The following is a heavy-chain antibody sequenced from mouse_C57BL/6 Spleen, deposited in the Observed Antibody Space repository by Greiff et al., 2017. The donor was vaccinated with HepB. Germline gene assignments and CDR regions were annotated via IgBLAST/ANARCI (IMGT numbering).Heavy chain of an antibody. CDR3: ARHRYATTVEGFAY. J-gene: IGHJ3*01. V-gene: IGHV5-9*01. Sequence: EVQLVESGGGLVKPGGSLKLSCAASGFTFSSYTMSWVRQTPEKRLEWVATISGGGGNTYYPDSVKGRFTISRDNAKNTLYLQMSSLRSEDTTLYYCARHRYATTVEGFAYWGQGTLVTVSA. CDR1: GFTFSSYT. D-gene: IGHD1-1*01. CDR2: ISGGGGNT.